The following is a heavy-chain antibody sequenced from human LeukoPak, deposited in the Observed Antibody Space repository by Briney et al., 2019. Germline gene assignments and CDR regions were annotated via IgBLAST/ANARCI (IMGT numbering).Heavy chain of an antibody. CDR2: IWYDGSNK. V-gene: IGHV3-33*01. CDR3: ASTPGGGY. Sequence: GRGLLLSCAASGFNFSSEGIQSVRQAPGKGLGWMAVIWYDGSNKYYADCLKGRFTISGDNSKSTRYLQMNSLRAEDTAVYYCASTPGGGYWGQGTLVTVSS. CDR1: GFNFSSEG. J-gene: IGHJ4*02. D-gene: IGHD1-14*01.